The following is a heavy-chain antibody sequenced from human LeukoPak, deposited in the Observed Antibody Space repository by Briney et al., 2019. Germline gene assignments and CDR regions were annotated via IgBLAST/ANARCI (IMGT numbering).Heavy chain of an antibody. CDR3: ASRQALAVAGEPPDY. CDR1: GFTFSSYA. CDR2: ISGSGGST. Sequence: GGSLRLSCAASGFTFSSYAMSWVRQAPEKGLEWVSAISGSGGSTYYADSVKGRFTISRDNSKNTLYLQMNSLRAEDTAVYYCASRQALAVAGEPPDYWGQGTLVTVSS. D-gene: IGHD6-19*01. V-gene: IGHV3-23*01. J-gene: IGHJ4*02.